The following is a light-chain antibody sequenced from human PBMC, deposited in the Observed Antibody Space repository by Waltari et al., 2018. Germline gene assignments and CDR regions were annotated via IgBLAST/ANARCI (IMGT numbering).Light chain of an antibody. CDR1: RGVIGY. CDR2: ATS. J-gene: IGKJ4*01. V-gene: IGKV1-39*01. CDR3: QQSHSSPLT. Sequence: DVQMTQSPSSLSASIGDRVTINCRASRGVIGYLNWYQQKQGKVPKVLIYATSTLHSGVPSRFSGSGSGTDYTLTISSLQPEDFATYYCQQSHSSPLTFGGGTKVEIK.